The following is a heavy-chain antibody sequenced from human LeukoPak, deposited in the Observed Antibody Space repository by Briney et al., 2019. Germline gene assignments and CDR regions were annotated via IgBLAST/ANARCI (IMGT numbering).Heavy chain of an antibody. CDR3: ARDGGSAFFDY. D-gene: IGHD1-26*01. CDR2: ISSSGNTI. J-gene: IGHJ4*02. V-gene: IGHV3-11*01. CDR1: GFTFSDYY. Sequence: GGSLRLSCAASGFTFSDYYMSWIRQAPGKGLEWVSYISSSGNTIYYAGSVKGRFTISRDNAKNSLYLQMNSLRAEDTALYYCARDGGSAFFDYWGQGNLVTVSS.